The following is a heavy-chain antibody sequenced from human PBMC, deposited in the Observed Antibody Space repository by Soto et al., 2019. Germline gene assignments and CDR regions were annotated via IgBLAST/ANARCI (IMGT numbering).Heavy chain of an antibody. CDR1: GGSISSSSYY. D-gene: IGHD3-22*01. Sequence: PSETLSLTCTVSGGSISSSSYYWGWIRQAPGKGLEWVSAISNSGAYTYYADSVKGRFTISRDNSRNTLYLQMDSLRVEDTAVYYCARPTYYYDSSGPPGYWGQGTLVTVSS. J-gene: IGHJ4*02. CDR3: ARPTYYYDSSGPPGY. V-gene: IGHV3-23*01. CDR2: ISNSGAYT.